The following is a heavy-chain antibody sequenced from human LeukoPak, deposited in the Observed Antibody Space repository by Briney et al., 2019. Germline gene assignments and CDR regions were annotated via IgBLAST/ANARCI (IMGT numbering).Heavy chain of an antibody. CDR1: GYTFIGYY. D-gene: IGHD3-22*01. CDR3: ARDGESTTYYHDSSGYYYPPNAFDI. CDR2: INPNSGGT. Sequence: ASVRVSCKASGYTFIGYYIHWVRQAPGQGPEWMGWINPNSGGTNYAQKFQSRGTMTRDTSISTAYMELSRLRSDDTAVYYCARDGESTTYYHDSSGYYYPPNAFDIWGQGTMVTVSS. J-gene: IGHJ3*02. V-gene: IGHV1-2*02.